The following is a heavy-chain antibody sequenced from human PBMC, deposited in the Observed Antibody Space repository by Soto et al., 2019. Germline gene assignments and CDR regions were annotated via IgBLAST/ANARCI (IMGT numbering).Heavy chain of an antibody. D-gene: IGHD3-22*01. V-gene: IGHV3-23*01. CDR3: AKDYFRGSSGPPPFQFDY. Sequence: GGSLRLSCAASGFTFSSYAMSWVRQAPGKGLEWVSAISGSGGSTYYADSVKGRFTITRDNSKNTLYLQMNSLRAEDTAVYYCAKDYFRGSSGPPPFQFDYWGQGTLVTVSS. CDR2: ISGSGGST. J-gene: IGHJ4*02. CDR1: GFTFSSYA.